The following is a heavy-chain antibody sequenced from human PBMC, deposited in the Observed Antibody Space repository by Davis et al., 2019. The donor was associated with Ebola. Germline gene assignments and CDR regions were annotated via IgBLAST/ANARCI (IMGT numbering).Heavy chain of an antibody. Sequence: SETLSLTCAVYGGSFSGYYWSWIRQPPGKGLEWIGEINHSGSTNYNPSLNSRVTISVDTSKNQFSLKLSSVTAADTAVYYCARDGQVAATPANWFDPWGQGTLVTVSS. J-gene: IGHJ5*02. CDR3: ARDGQVAATPANWFDP. CDR2: INHSGST. V-gene: IGHV4-34*01. D-gene: IGHD2-15*01. CDR1: GGSFSGYY.